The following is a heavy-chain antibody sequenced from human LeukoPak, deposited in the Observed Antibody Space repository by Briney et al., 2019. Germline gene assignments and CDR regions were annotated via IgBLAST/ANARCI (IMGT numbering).Heavy chain of an antibody. CDR3: ARSPHILTGENFDY. CDR1: GGTFSSYA. Sequence: ASVKVSCKASGGTFSSYAISWVRQAPGQGLEWMGWINPNHGDTNYAQKFQDRVSMTRDTSISTAYMHLSRLRSADTAVYYCARSPHILTGENFDYWGQGTLLTVSS. CDR2: INPNHGDT. D-gene: IGHD3-9*01. J-gene: IGHJ4*02. V-gene: IGHV1-2*02.